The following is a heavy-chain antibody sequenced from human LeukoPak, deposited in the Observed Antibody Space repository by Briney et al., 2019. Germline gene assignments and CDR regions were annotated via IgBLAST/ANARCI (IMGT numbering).Heavy chain of an antibody. V-gene: IGHV4-39*01. CDR3: ARHDPFVVVIHY. CDR2: IYYSGST. J-gene: IGHJ4*02. CDR1: GGSISSSSYY. D-gene: IGHD2-21*01. Sequence: SDTPSLSCTVSGGSISSSSYYWGRIRQPPRKVLESIGSIYYSGSTYYNPSLKSRVTISVDTSKNQFSLKLSSVTAADTAVYYCARHDPFVVVIHYWGQGTLVTVSS.